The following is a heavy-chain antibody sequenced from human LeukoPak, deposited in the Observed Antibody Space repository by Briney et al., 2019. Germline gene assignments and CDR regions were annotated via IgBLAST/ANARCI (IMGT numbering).Heavy chain of an antibody. CDR1: GFTFSNTW. J-gene: IGHJ1*01. V-gene: IGHV3-15*01. CDR2: IRSTSDGGTT. D-gene: IGHD2-21*02. CDR3: FHPVGTSCGSDCYSRAEYFQH. Sequence: PGGSLRLSCAASGFTFSNTWMSWVRQAPGKGLEWLGRIRSTSDGGTTDYAAPVRGRFTISRDDSINTLYLQVNSLKTEDTGVYYCFHPVGTSCGSDCYSRAEYFQHWGQGTLVTVSS.